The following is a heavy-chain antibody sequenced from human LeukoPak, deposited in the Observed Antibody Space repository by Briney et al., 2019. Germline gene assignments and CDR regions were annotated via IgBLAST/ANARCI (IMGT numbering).Heavy chain of an antibody. D-gene: IGHD3-22*01. CDR1: GFIFSSYW. CDR3: AREHYYDSSGAIDY. V-gene: IGHV3-74*01. CDR2: INTDGSST. J-gene: IGHJ4*02. Sequence: PGGSLRLSCAASGFIFSSYWMHWVRHAPGKGLAWVSRINTDGSSTSYADSVKGRFTISRDNAKNTLYLQMNSLRAEDTAVYYCAREHYYDSSGAIDYWGQGTLVTVSS.